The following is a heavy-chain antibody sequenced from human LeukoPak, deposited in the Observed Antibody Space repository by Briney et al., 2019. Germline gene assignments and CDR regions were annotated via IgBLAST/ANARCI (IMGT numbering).Heavy chain of an antibody. CDR1: GFTFSDYY. CDR3: ARDLAIAVDGNIFDY. CDR2: ISSSGSTI. V-gene: IGHV3-11*01. D-gene: IGHD6-19*01. J-gene: IGHJ4*02. Sequence: GGSLRLSCAASGFTFSDYYMSWIRQAPGKGLEWVSYISSSGSTIYYADSVKGRFTISRDNAKNSLYLQMNSLRAEDTAVYYCARDLAIAVDGNIFDYWGQGTLVTVSS.